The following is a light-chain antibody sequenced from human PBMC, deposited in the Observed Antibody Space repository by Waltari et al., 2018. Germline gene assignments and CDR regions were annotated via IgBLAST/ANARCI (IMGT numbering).Light chain of an antibody. CDR2: ETS. CDR3: QQRSIWPLT. Sequence: EIVLTQSPATLSVSPGERATLSCRTSESVFGYLAWSKQKPGQAPRLLIFETSKRAPGIPARFSGSGDGKDFTHTSNSLETEDFALYDCQQRSIWPLTFGGGTKV. CDR1: ESVFGY. V-gene: IGKV3-11*01. J-gene: IGKJ4*02.